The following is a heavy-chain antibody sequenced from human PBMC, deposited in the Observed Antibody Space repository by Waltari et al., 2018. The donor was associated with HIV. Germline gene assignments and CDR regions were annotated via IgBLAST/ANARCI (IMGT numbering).Heavy chain of an antibody. J-gene: IGHJ3*02. Sequence: EVQLVESGGGLVKPGGSLRLSRSTSGFTFSTYSMNWVRQAPGKGLEWVSSISGSPSYIYYADSVKGRFTISRDNAKNSLYLQMNSLRAEDTAVYYCARDPGGNYDSFAFDIWGQGTMVTVSS. V-gene: IGHV3-21*01. CDR2: ISGSPSYI. CDR1: GFTFSTYS. CDR3: ARDPGGNYDSFAFDI. D-gene: IGHD3-22*01.